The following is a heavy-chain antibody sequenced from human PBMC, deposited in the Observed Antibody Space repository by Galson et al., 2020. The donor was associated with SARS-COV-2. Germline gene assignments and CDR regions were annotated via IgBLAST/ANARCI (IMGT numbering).Heavy chain of an antibody. CDR3: AGGFDC. Sequence: SETLSLTCTAPGGPTISYYCTWTPQPPAKGLEWIGYFYYSGSTNYNPTLKSRVTISVDTSKNQLSLRLSSVDGADTAVYYCAGGFDCWGQGALVTVSS. CDR2: FYYSGST. J-gene: IGHJ4*02. V-gene: IGHV4-59*01. CDR1: GGPTISYY.